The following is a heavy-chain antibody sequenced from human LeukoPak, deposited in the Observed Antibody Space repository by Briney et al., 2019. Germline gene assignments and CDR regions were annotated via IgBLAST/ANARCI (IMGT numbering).Heavy chain of an antibody. CDR3: VRAGSGFDY. D-gene: IGHD2-15*01. CDR1: GFTFSSYW. V-gene: IGHV3-74*01. Sequence: GGSLRLSCVASGFTFSSYWMHWVRQAPGKGLEWVSRIDFETDTTTYAGSVEGRFTISRDNTKNTLYLQMDSLRDEDAAVYYCVRAGSGFDYWGQGTLVTVTS. CDR2: IDFETDTT. J-gene: IGHJ4*02.